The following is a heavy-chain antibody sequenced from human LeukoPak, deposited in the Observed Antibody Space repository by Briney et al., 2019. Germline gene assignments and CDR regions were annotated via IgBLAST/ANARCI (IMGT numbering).Heavy chain of an antibody. CDR1: GFTFSSYA. V-gene: IGHV3-23*01. CDR3: AKDRTMGY. Sequence: GGSLRLSCAASGFTFSSYAMNWVRQAPGKGLEWVSVINNSGGSTYYADSVKGRFTISRDNSKNRLYLQMNSLRAEDTAVYYCAKDRTMGYWGQGTLVTVS. D-gene: IGHD3-10*01. J-gene: IGHJ4*02. CDR2: INNSGGST.